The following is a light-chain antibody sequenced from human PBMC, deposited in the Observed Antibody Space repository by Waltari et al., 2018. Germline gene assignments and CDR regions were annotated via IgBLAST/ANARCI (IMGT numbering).Light chain of an antibody. CDR1: QGITTY. CDR2: AAA. Sequence: DIQLTQSPSFLSASVGDRVAITCRASQGITTYLVWYQQKPGKDTKVLIYAAATLQSGVPSRVSVSGSGTEVTLTSTSLQPEDLATYDCQQVNGYPRTFGGGTKGESK. J-gene: IGKJ4*01. CDR3: QQVNGYPRT. V-gene: IGKV1-9*01.